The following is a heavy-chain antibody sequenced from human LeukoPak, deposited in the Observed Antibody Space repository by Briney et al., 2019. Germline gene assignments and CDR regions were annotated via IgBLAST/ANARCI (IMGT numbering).Heavy chain of an antibody. CDR3: ARVLMTRAASYGMDV. Sequence: PSETLSLTCIVSGGSVSSGSYYWSWIRQPPGKGLDWIGYIYYTGSTNYNPSLKSRVTISVDMSKNQFSLKLSSVTAADTAVYYCARVLMTRAASYGMDVWGQGTTVTVSS. CDR1: GGSVSSGSYY. V-gene: IGHV4-61*01. J-gene: IGHJ6*02. D-gene: IGHD2-8*01. CDR2: IYYTGST.